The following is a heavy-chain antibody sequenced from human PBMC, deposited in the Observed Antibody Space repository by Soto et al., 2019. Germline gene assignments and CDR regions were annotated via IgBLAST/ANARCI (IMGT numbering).Heavy chain of an antibody. CDR3: VRAYCSGGSCWAWSNWFDP. J-gene: IGHJ5*02. CDR2: TYYRSKWYN. Sequence: SQTLSLTCAISGDSVSSNSAAWNWIRQSPSRGLEWLGRTYYRSKWYNDYAVSVKSRITINPDTSKNQFSLQLNSVTPEDTAVYYCVRAYCSGGSCWAWSNWFDPCGQGTLVTVSS. CDR1: GDSVSSNSAA. D-gene: IGHD2-15*01. V-gene: IGHV6-1*01.